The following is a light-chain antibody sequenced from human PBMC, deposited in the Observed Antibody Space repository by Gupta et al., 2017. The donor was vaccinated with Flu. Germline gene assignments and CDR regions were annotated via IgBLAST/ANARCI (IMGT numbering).Light chain of an antibody. Sequence: GDRVTITCRASQSISSYLNWYQQKPGKAPKLLIYAASSLQSGVPSKFSGSGSGTDFTLTISSLQPEDFATYYCQQTYSTPLTFGGGTKVEIK. J-gene: IGKJ4*01. CDR1: QSISSY. CDR2: AAS. CDR3: QQTYSTPLT. V-gene: IGKV1-39*01.